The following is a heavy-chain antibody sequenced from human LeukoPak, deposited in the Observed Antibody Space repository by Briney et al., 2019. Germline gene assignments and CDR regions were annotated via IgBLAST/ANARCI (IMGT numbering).Heavy chain of an antibody. J-gene: IGHJ4*02. Sequence: PGGSLRLSCAASGFTFSSYSMNWVRQAPGKGLEWVSYISSSSSTIYYADSVKGRFTISRDNAKNSLYLQVNSLRAEDTAVYYCARDGPDTAMGSFDYWGQGTLVTVSS. CDR3: ARDGPDTAMGSFDY. CDR1: GFTFSSYS. V-gene: IGHV3-48*01. CDR2: ISSSSSTI. D-gene: IGHD5-18*01.